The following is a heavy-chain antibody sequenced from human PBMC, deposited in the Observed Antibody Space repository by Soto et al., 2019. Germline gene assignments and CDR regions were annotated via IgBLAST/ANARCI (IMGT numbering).Heavy chain of an antibody. V-gene: IGHV3-23*01. CDR3: AKENTYYDFWSGYEPYYYYYYMDV. D-gene: IGHD3-3*01. CDR2: ISGSGGST. Sequence: GGSLRLSCAASGFTLSSYAMSWVRQAPGKGLEWVSAISGSGGSTYYADSVKGRFTISRDNSKNTLYLQMNSLRAEDTAVYYCAKENTYYDFWSGYEPYYYYYYMDVWGKGTTVTVSS. CDR1: GFTLSSYA. J-gene: IGHJ6*03.